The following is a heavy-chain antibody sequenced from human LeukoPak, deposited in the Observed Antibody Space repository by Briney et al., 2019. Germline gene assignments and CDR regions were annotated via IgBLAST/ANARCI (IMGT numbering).Heavy chain of an antibody. CDR1: GDSISNYF. CDR2: IHDNGDS. Sequence: SETLSLTCTVSGDSISNYFWSWIRQPAGKGLEWIGRIHDNGDSNRNPSLKSRVTISVDTSKNQFSLKLSSVTAADTAVYYCAGYRDTVTPFDYWGQGTLVTVSS. D-gene: IGHD4-17*01. CDR3: AGYRDTVTPFDY. V-gene: IGHV4-4*07. J-gene: IGHJ4*02.